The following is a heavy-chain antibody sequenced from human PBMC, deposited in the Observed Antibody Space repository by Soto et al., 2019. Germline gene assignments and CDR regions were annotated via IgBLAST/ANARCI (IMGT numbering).Heavy chain of an antibody. J-gene: IGHJ4*02. V-gene: IGHV4-34*01. D-gene: IGHD3-16*01. CDR2: LYQGLSI. CDR1: SGSFSGYY. Sequence: QVQLQQWGAGLSKPSETLSLTCAVYSGSFSGYYWSWIRQPPGKGLEWIGELYQGLSIIYNPSLESRVTISGDSSKNQFSLKLRSVTAADTAVYYCARHGGYYFDYWGQGTLVTVSS. CDR3: ARHGGYYFDY.